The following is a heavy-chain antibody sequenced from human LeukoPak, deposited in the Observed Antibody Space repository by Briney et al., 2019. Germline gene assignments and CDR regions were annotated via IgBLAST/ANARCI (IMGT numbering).Heavy chain of an antibody. CDR1: GYTFTSYG. J-gene: IGHJ5*02. V-gene: IGHV1-18*01. D-gene: IGHD3-10*01. CDR3: ARDQTYYYGSGVPNWFDP. CDR2: ISAYNGNT. Sequence: ASVKVSCKASGYTFTSYGISWVRQAPGQGLEWMGWISAYNGNTNYAQKLQGRVTMTTDTSTSTAYMELRSLRSDDTAVYYCARDQTYYYGSGVPNWFDPWSQGTLVTVSS.